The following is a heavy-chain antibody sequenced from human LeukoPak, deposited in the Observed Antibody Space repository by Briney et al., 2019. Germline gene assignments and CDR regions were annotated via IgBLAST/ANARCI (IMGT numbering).Heavy chain of an antibody. Sequence: PSETLSLTCTVSGGSISSSSYYWGWIRQPPGKGLEWIGSIYYSGSTYYNPSLKSRVTISVDTSKSQFSLKLSSVTAADTAVYYCARRRDYYDSSGYYLNDAFDIWGQGTMVTVSS. V-gene: IGHV4-39*01. D-gene: IGHD3-22*01. CDR3: ARRRDYYDSSGYYLNDAFDI. CDR2: IYYSGST. J-gene: IGHJ3*02. CDR1: GGSISSSSYY.